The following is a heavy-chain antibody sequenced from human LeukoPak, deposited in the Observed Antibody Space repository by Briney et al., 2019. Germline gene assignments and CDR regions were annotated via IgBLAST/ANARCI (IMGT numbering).Heavy chain of an antibody. D-gene: IGHD1-1*01. Sequence: GGSLRLSCAASGFTFISYAMSWVRQAPGKGLELVSAISGSGGSTYYADSVKGRFTISRDNSKNTLYLQMNSLRAEDTAVYYCAKETLPGSYFDYWGQGTLVTVSS. CDR1: GFTFISYA. J-gene: IGHJ4*02. V-gene: IGHV3-23*01. CDR2: ISGSGGST. CDR3: AKETLPGSYFDY.